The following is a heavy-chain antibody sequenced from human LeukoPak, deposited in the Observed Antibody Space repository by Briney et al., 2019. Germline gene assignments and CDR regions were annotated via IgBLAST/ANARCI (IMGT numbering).Heavy chain of an antibody. CDR2: IFYSGSP. Sequence: SETLSLTCTVSGGSVSSGSYYWSWIRQPPGKGLEWIGYIFYSGSPNYNPSLKSRVTISVDTSKNQFSLKLSSVTAADTAVYYCARGRLYCSGGSCYSYYYYGMDVWGKGTTVTVSS. V-gene: IGHV4-61*01. J-gene: IGHJ6*04. D-gene: IGHD2-15*01. CDR1: GGSVSSGSYY. CDR3: ARGRLYCSGGSCYSYYYYGMDV.